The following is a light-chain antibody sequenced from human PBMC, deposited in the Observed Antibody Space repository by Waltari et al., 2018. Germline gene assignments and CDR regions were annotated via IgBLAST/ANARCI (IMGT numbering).Light chain of an antibody. Sequence: QPVLTQPTSLSASPGASARFPCTLHSGINVGTYRIYWYQQKPGNLPRYLLRFKSDSDKQQGSGVPSRFSGSKDPSTNAGLLLISGLQSEDEADYYCAIWYSSAWVFGGGTKLTVL. CDR2: FKSDSDK. CDR1: SGINVGTYR. CDR3: AIWYSSAWV. V-gene: IGLV5-39*01. J-gene: IGLJ2*01.